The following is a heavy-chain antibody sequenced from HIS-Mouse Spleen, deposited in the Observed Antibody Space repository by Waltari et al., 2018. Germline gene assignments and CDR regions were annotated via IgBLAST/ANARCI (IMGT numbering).Heavy chain of an antibody. Sequence: QLQLQESGPGLVKPSETLSLTCTVSGGSISSSSYYWGWIRQPPGKGLEWIGSIYYGGRTNDNPTLKSRVTMSVDASKNQFYLKLSSVTDTDTAVYYCTREIPYRRGWYDWYFDLWGRGTLITVSS. J-gene: IGHJ2*01. CDR3: TREIPYRRGWYDWYFDL. CDR1: GGSISSSSYY. V-gene: IGHV4-39*07. D-gene: IGHD6-13*01. CDR2: IYYGGRT.